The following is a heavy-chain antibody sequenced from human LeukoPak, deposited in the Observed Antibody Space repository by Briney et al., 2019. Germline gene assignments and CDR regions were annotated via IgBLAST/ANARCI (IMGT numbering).Heavy chain of an antibody. J-gene: IGHJ4*02. D-gene: IGHD6-6*01. CDR3: ARTQTSMCSSDY. CDR1: GFSLSTSGVC. V-gene: IGHV2-70*11. Sequence: SGPALVKPTQTLTLTCTFSGFSLSTSGVCVSRIRQPPGKALEWLARIDWDDDKYYSTSLKPRLTISKDNSKNQVVLTMTNMDPVDTATYYCARTQTSMCSSDYWGQGTLVTVSS. CDR2: IDWDDDK.